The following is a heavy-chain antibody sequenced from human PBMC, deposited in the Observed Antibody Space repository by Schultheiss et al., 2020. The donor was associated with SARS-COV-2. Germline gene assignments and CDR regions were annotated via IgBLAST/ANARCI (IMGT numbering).Heavy chain of an antibody. D-gene: IGHD3-16*01. J-gene: IGHJ4*02. Sequence: GESLKISCAASGFTFSGYWMHWVRQAPGKGLVWVSAISGSGASTYYADSVKGRFTISRDNSKNTLYLQMNSLRAEDTAVYYCARGREGAYFDYWGQGTLVTVSS. CDR1: GFTFSGYW. CDR3: ARGREGAYFDY. V-gene: IGHV3-23*01. CDR2: ISGSGAST.